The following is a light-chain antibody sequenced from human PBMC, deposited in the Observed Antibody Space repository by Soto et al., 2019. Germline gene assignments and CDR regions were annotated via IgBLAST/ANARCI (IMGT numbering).Light chain of an antibody. CDR3: QQRYNWPPT. CDR1: QGVSNY. Sequence: EIVLTQFPATLSFSPGERVTLSCRASQGVSNYLAWYQQKPGQAPRLLIYDASNRATGISARFSGSGSGTDFTLTISSLDPEDFAFYYCQQRYNWPPTFGQGTRLEIK. CDR2: DAS. J-gene: IGKJ5*01. V-gene: IGKV3-11*01.